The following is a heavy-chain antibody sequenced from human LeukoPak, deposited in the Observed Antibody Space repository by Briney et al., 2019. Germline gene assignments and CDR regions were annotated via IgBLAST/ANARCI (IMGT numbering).Heavy chain of an antibody. V-gene: IGHV3-23*01. CDR1: GFTFSSYS. J-gene: IGHJ4*02. CDR3: AKGGLLVGDY. CDR2: ISGSGGST. Sequence: GGSLRLSCAASGFTFSSYSMNWVRQAPGKGLEWVSAISGSGGSTYYADSVKGRFTISRDNSKNTLYLQMNSLRAEDTAVYYCAKGGLLVGDYWGQGTLVTVPS. D-gene: IGHD5-18*01.